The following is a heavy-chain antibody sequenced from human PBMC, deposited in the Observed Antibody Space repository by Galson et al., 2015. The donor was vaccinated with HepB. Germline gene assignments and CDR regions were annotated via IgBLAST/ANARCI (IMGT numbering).Heavy chain of an antibody. Sequence: QVQLQESGPGLVKPSETLSLTCTVYGGSISSYYWSWIRQPPGKGLEWLGYIYYSWSTHYHPSLKSRVTISVDTSKNHFSLKLSSLTAADTAVYYCSRARGYSSGWYMDYWGQVTLVTVSS. CDR3: SRARGYSSGWYMDY. J-gene: IGHJ4*02. V-gene: IGHV4-59*01. CDR1: GGSISSYY. CDR2: IYYSWST. D-gene: IGHD6-19*01.